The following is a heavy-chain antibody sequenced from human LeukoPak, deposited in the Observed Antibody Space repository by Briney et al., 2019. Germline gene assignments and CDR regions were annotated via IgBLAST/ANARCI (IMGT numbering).Heavy chain of an antibody. V-gene: IGHV3-21*01. Sequence: GGSLRLSCAASGFTFSSYSMNWVRQAPGKGLEWVSSISSSSSYIYYADSVKGRFTISRDNAKNSLYLQMNSLRAEDTAVYYCARDPYYYDSSGYYPPARNWFDPWGQGTLVTVSS. CDR2: ISSSSSYI. CDR3: ARDPYYYDSSGYYPPARNWFDP. D-gene: IGHD3-22*01. CDR1: GFTFSSYS. J-gene: IGHJ5*02.